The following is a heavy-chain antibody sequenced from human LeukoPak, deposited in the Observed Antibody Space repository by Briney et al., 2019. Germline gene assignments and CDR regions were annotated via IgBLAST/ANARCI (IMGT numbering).Heavy chain of an antibody. D-gene: IGHD6-19*01. CDR3: AKGPRGGSSGFYSYYYYYMDV. V-gene: IGHV3-48*01. Sequence: GGSLRLSCAASGFTFSSYSMNWVRQAPGKGLEWVSYITSHTSTIYYADSVKGRFTISRDNAKNSLYLRMNSLRAEDTAVYYCAKGPRGGSSGFYSYYYYYMDVWGKGTTVAVSS. CDR2: ITSHTSTI. J-gene: IGHJ6*03. CDR1: GFTFSSYS.